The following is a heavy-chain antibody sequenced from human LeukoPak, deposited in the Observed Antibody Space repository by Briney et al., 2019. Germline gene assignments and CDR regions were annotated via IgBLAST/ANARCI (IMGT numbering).Heavy chain of an antibody. D-gene: IGHD6-13*01. J-gene: IGHJ4*02. V-gene: IGHV3-23*01. CDR2: ISGSGGST. CDR3: AKGTSSWSGAPDY. Sequence: GGSLRLSCAASGFTFSNYDMNWVRQAPGKGLEWVSSISGSGGSTFYADSAKGRFTISRDNSRNTLYLQMNSLRAEDTAQYYCAKGTSSWSGAPDYWGQGTLVTVSS. CDR1: GFTFSNYD.